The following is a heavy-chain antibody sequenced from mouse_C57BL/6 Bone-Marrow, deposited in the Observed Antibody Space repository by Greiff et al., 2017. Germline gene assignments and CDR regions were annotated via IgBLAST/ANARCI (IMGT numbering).Heavy chain of an antibody. Sequence: VQLQQPGAELVMPGASVKLSCKASGYTFTSYWMHWVKQRPGQGLEWIGEIDPSDSYTNYNQKFKGKSTLTVDKSSSTAYMQLSSLTSEDSAVYYCAREEVTTVGYFDYWGQGTTLTVSS. V-gene: IGHV1-69*01. CDR1: GYTFTSYW. CDR3: AREEVTTVGYFDY. J-gene: IGHJ2*01. D-gene: IGHD1-1*01. CDR2: IDPSDSYT.